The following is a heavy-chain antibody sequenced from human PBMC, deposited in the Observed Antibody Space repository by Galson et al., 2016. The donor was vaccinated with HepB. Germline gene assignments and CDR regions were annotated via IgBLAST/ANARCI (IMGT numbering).Heavy chain of an antibody. V-gene: IGHV3-21*01. D-gene: IGHD3-10*01. J-gene: IGHJ3*01. Sequence: SLRLSCAASGFTFSSHSMNWVRQAPGKGLEWVSSIRSTTSYMSYADSVKGRFTISRDNARNSLYLQMDSLRAEDTAVYFCARETVRVHSFDLWGQGTMVTVAS. CDR3: ARETVRVHSFDL. CDR2: IRSTTSYM. CDR1: GFTFSSHS.